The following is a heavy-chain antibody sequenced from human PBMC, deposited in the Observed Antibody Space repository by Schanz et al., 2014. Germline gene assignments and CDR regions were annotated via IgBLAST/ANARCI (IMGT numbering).Heavy chain of an antibody. Sequence: EVQPLESGGGLVQPGGSLKLSCAASGLIFSNYVMSWVRQAPGRGLEWVSYVSSSSSYTHYADSVKGRFTISRDNAKNSLFLQMNSLRPEDTAVYYCARGRVLESWGQGTLVTVSS. V-gene: IGHV3-48*04. D-gene: IGHD1-1*01. J-gene: IGHJ5*02. CDR2: VSSSSSYT. CDR1: GLIFSNYV. CDR3: ARGRVLES.